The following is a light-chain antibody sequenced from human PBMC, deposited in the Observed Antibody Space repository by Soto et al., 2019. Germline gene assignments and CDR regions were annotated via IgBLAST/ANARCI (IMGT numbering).Light chain of an antibody. J-gene: IGLJ1*01. V-gene: IGLV2-14*01. CDR2: GVS. Sequence: QSVLTQPASVSGSPGQSITISCTGTASDIGNYNYVSWYQVHPGKAPKLLIYGVSNRPSGVSNRFSGSKSGTSAFLAINGLQSGDEADYYCGAWDESLNGYVFGTGTKLTDL. CDR3: GAWDESLNGYV. CDR1: ASDIGNYNY.